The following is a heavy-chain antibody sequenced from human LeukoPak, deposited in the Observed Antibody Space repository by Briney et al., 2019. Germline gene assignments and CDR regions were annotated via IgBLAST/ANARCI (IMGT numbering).Heavy chain of an antibody. CDR2: ISGSGGST. Sequence: GGSLRLSCAASGFTFSSYAITWVRQAPGKGLDWVSAISGSGGSTYYADSVKGRFTISRDNAKNSLYLQMNSLRAEDTAVYYCARDWAWFGVLDVWGKGTTVTISS. V-gene: IGHV3-23*01. CDR3: ARDWAWFGVLDV. D-gene: IGHD3-10*01. CDR1: GFTFSSYA. J-gene: IGHJ6*04.